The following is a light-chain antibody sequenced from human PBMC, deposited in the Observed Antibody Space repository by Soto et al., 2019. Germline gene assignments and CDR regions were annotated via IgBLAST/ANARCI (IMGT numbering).Light chain of an antibody. J-gene: IGKJ2*01. V-gene: IGKV1-33*01. CDR1: QDITSD. Sequence: DIELTQSPLFLSASVGDRVNITCQASQDITSDLNWYQQKSGQAPKLLVYAASRLETGVPSRFGGRGYGTDFSLTISSLQAEDTATYFCQHYFHVPYTFGQGTEVEI. CDR2: AAS. CDR3: QHYFHVPYT.